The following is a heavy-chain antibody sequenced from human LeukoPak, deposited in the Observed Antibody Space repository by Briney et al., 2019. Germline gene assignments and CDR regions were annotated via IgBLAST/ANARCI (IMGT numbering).Heavy chain of an antibody. CDR2: IRSSSSYI. J-gene: IGHJ3*02. V-gene: IGHV3-21*01. CDR1: GFTFSSYS. D-gene: IGHD4/OR15-4a*01. Sequence: GGSLRLSCAASGFTFSSYSMNWVRQAPGKGLEWVSSIRSSSSYIYYADSVKGRFTISRDNAKNSLYLQMNSLRAEDTAVYYCARDRMTMADAFDIWGQGTIVTVSS. CDR3: ARDRMTMADAFDI.